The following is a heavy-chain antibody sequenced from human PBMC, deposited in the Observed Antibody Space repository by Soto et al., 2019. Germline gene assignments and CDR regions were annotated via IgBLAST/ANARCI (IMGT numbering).Heavy chain of an antibody. Sequence: QVHLVQSGAEVKKPGSSVNVSCTASGGTFGSYTVTWVRQAPGQGLEWLGEIIPMFGTASYAQKFQGRVTLTADKSTTTAHMGLCSLSTADTAVYFCATQKAMPPHFYSGIDVWGQGTTVTVSS. CDR1: GGTFGSYT. V-gene: IGHV1-69*06. CDR3: ATQKAMPPHFYSGIDV. J-gene: IGHJ6*02. CDR2: IIPMFGTA. D-gene: IGHD2-2*01.